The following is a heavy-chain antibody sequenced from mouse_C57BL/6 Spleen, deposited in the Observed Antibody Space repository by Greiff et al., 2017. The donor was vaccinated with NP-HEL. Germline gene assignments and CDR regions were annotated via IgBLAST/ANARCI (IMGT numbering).Heavy chain of an antibody. J-gene: IGHJ3*01. Sequence: VQLKESGGGLVKPGGSLKLSCAASGFTFSDYGMHWVRQAPETGLEWVAYISSGSSTIYYADTVKGRFTIARDNAKNTLCLQMTSLRSEDTAMYYCARTSPFAYWGQGTLVTVSA. CDR1: GFTFSDYG. V-gene: IGHV5-17*01. CDR3: ARTSPFAY. CDR2: ISSGSSTI.